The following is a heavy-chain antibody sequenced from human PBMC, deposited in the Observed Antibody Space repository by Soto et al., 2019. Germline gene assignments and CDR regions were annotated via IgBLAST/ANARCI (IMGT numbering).Heavy chain of an antibody. Sequence: VKLSWKGFGYTITRYGIRWVRQAPGQGLEWMGWISASNGNTNYAQKLQGRFTMTTDTSTSTAYMELRSLRSDDTALYYCARHRSCNRGYDYWGQGTLVSVSS. V-gene: IGHV1-18*01. J-gene: IGHJ4*02. D-gene: IGHD3-22*01. CDR2: ISASNGNT. CDR3: ARHRSCNRGYDY. CDR1: GYTITRYG.